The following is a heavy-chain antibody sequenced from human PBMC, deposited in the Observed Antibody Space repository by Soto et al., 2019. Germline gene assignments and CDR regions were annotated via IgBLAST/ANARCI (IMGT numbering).Heavy chain of an antibody. CDR3: ARDRGANDY. CDR2: ISSGSTYI. J-gene: IGHJ4*02. D-gene: IGHD3-10*01. CDR1: GFTFSSYS. V-gene: IGHV3-21*01. Sequence: EVQLVESGGGLVKPGGSLRLSCVGSGFTFSSYSMCWVRQAPGKGLEWVSSISSGSTYIYYPDSVKGRFTVSRDNAKNSLYLQVDSLRAEDTAVYFCARDRGANDYWGQGTLVTVSS.